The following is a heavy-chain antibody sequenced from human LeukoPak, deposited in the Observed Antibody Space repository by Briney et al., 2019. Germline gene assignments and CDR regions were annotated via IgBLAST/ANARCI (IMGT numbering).Heavy chain of an antibody. D-gene: IGHD1-26*01. V-gene: IGHV1-69*04. CDR3: ARDLSSGSYRYYYYGMDV. CDR1: GGTFSSYA. CDR2: IIPILGIA. J-gene: IGHJ6*02. Sequence: ASVKVSCKASGGTFSSYAISWVRQAHGQGLEWMGRIIPILGIANYAQKFQGRVTITADKSTSTAYMELSSLRSEDTAVYYCARDLSSGSYRYYYYGMDVWGQGTTVTVSS.